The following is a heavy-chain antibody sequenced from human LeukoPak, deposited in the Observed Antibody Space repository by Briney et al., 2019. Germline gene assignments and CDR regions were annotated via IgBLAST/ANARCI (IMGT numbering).Heavy chain of an antibody. CDR3: ARGSRLIPLLSGGVYGSGDLYYYYYGMDV. Sequence: VASVKVSCTASGYTFTSYGISWVRQAPGQGLEWMGWISAYNDNTNYAQKFQGRVTITADESTSTAYMELSSLRSEDTAVYYCARGSRLIPLLSGGVYGSGDLYYYYYGMDVWGQGTTVTVSS. D-gene: IGHD3-10*01. CDR2: ISAYNDNT. V-gene: IGHV1-18*01. CDR1: GYTFTSYG. J-gene: IGHJ6*02.